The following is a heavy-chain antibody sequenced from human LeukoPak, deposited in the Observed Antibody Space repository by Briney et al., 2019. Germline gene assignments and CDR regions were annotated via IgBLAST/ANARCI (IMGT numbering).Heavy chain of an antibody. V-gene: IGHV4-59*01. CDR3: AREYSGYDPDYYYYYYMDV. Sequence: SETLSLTCSVSGGSISSNYWSWIRQPPGKGLEWIGYIYSSGSTTYNPSLQSRVTISIDTSKNQFSLTVNSVTAADTAVYYCAREYSGYDPDYYYYYYMDVWGKGTTVTVSS. CDR2: IYSSGST. J-gene: IGHJ6*03. CDR1: GGSISSNY. D-gene: IGHD5-12*01.